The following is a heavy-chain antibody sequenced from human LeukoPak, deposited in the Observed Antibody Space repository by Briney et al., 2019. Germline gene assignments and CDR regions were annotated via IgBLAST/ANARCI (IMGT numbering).Heavy chain of an antibody. Sequence: GGSLRLSCAGSGFTFSSYAMTWVRQAPGKGLEWVSAISGSGDSTYYADSVKGRFTISRDNSKNTLYLQMNSLRPEDTVVYYCATRGYCSGTSCYAPQPWGQGTLVTVSS. CDR1: GFTFSSYA. CDR3: ATRGYCSGTSCYAPQP. V-gene: IGHV3-23*01. D-gene: IGHD2-2*01. J-gene: IGHJ5*02. CDR2: ISGSGDST.